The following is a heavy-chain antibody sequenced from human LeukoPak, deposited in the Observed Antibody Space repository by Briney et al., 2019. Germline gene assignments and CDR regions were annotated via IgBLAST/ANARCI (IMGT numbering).Heavy chain of an antibody. Sequence: GGSLRLSCAASGFTFNIYNMNWVRQAPGKGLEWVSYISSSSSTIYYADSVKGRFTISRDSAKTSLFLQMNSLRDEDTAVYYCARAYSSSSGRDAFDSWGLGTLVTVSS. CDR3: ARAYSSSSGRDAFDS. V-gene: IGHV3-48*02. D-gene: IGHD6-6*01. J-gene: IGHJ3*02. CDR1: GFTFNIYN. CDR2: ISSSSSTI.